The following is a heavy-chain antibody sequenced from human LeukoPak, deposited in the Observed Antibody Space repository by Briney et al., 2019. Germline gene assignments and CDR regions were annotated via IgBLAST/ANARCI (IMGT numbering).Heavy chain of an antibody. D-gene: IGHD6-13*01. CDR1: GFTFSSYG. Sequence: GGSLRLSCAASGFTFSSYGMHWVRQAPGKGLEWVAVIWYDGSNKYYADSVKGRFTISRDNSKNTLYLQMTILRVGDTAMYYCARDRWQQLVSPLEWGQGTLVTVSS. CDR3: ARDRWQQLVSPLE. V-gene: IGHV3-33*01. J-gene: IGHJ4*02. CDR2: IWYDGSNK.